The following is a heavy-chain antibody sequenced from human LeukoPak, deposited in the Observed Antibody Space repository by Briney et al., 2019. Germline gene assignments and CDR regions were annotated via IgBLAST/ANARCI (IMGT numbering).Heavy chain of an antibody. D-gene: IGHD4-23*01. CDR3: ARLLVETPRYFDY. V-gene: IGHV4-34*01. Sequence: SETLSLTCTVYGGSFSGYYWSWIRQPPGKGLEWIGEINHSGSTNYNPSLKSRGTISEDTFKNQFSLKLSSVTAADTAVYYCARLLVETPRYFDYWGQGTLVTVSS. J-gene: IGHJ4*02. CDR1: GGSFSGYY. CDR2: INHSGST.